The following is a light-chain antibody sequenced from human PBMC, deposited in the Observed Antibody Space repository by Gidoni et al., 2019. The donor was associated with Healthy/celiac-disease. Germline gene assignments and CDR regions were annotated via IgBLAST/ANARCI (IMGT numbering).Light chain of an antibody. V-gene: IGKV3-11*01. CDR2: DAN. CDR1: QSISSY. CDR3: QQRSNWPLT. J-gene: IGKJ5*01. Sequence: PAPLASSPGERTTLSWRASQSISSYLAWYQQTPGEATRLLNDDANNRTSGIPARFRSSGSGTDITLTISSLEPEDVAVYYCQQRSNWPLTFGQGTRLEIK.